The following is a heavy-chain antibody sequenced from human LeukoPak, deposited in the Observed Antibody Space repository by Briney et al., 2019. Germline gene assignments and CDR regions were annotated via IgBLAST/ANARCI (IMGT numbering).Heavy chain of an antibody. CDR2: IRSKANSYAT. V-gene: IGHV3-73*01. CDR1: GFTFSGSA. J-gene: IGHJ6*02. CDR3: TRPGDSTEQVSVLRYFDARVGMDV. D-gene: IGHD3-9*01. Sequence: GGSLRLSCATSGFTFSGSAMHWVRQASGKGLEWVGRIRSKANSYATAYAASVKGRFTISRDDSKNTAYLQMNSLKTEDTAVYYCTRPGDSTEQVSVLRYFDARVGMDVWGQGTTDTVSS.